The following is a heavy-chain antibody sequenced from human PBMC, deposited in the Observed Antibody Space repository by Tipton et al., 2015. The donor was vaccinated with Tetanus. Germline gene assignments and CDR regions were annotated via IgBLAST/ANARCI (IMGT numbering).Heavy chain of an antibody. CDR3: ASSLDTAMVDDAFDI. Sequence: TLSLTCTVSGGSISSYYCSWIRQHTGKGLKWIGSIYYNGDTYYNPALTSRVTMSVDTSKIHFFLRLSSVTAADTAVYYCASSLDTAMVDDAFDIWGKGTMVTVSS. CDR2: IYYNGDT. V-gene: IGHV4-59*04. D-gene: IGHD5-18*01. CDR1: GGSISSYY. J-gene: IGHJ3*02.